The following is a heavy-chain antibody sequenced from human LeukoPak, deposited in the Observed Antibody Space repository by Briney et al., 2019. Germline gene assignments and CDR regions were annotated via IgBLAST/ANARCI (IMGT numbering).Heavy chain of an antibody. V-gene: IGHV4-34*01. Sequence: TSETLSLTCAVYGGSFSGYYWSWIRQPPGKGLEWIGEINHSGSTNYNPSLKSRVTISVDTFKNQFSLKLSSVTAADTAVYYCARGLAYGDRRSVGYWGQGTLVTVSS. CDR3: ARGLAYGDRRSVGY. CDR1: GGSFSGYY. J-gene: IGHJ4*02. D-gene: IGHD4-17*01. CDR2: INHSGST.